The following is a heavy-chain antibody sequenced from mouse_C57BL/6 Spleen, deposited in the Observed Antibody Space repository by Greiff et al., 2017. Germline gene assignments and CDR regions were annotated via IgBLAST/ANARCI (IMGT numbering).Heavy chain of an antibody. Sequence: EVHLVESEGGLVQPGSSMKLSCTASGFTFSDYYMAWVRQVPEKGLEWVANINYDGSSTYYLDSLKSRFIISRDNAKNILYLQMSSLKSEDTATYYCARGDWDGAWFAYWGQGTLVTVSA. CDR1: GFTFSDYY. CDR3: ARGDWDGAWFAY. J-gene: IGHJ3*01. CDR2: INYDGSST. D-gene: IGHD4-1*01. V-gene: IGHV5-16*01.